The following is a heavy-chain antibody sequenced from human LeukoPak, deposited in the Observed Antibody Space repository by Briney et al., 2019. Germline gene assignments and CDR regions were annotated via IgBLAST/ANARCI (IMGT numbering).Heavy chain of an antibody. CDR1: GFTFSSYS. D-gene: IGHD3-10*01. CDR2: ISSSSSYI. J-gene: IGHJ4*02. V-gene: IGHV3-21*01. Sequence: PGGSLRLSCAASGFTFSSYSMNWVRQAPGKGLEWVSSISSSSSYIYYADSVKGRFTISRDNAETSLYLQMNSLRAEDTAVYYCARARDYYGSGSYYNIDYWGQGTLVTVSS. CDR3: ARARDYYGSGSYYNIDY.